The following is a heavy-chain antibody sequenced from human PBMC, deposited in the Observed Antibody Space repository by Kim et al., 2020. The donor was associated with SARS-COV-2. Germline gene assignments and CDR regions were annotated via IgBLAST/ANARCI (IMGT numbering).Heavy chain of an antibody. J-gene: IGHJ2*01. V-gene: IGHV3-7*01. CDR2: IKQDGSDK. CDR1: GFSFSGYW. D-gene: IGHD4-17*01. CDR3: ARDRSTVTNWYFDL. Sequence: GGSLRLSCAASGFSFSGYWMSWVRQAPGKGLGWVANIKQDGSDKYYVDSVKGRFTISRDNAKNSLYLQMDSLRDEDTAVYYCARDRSTVTNWYFDLWGRGTLVTVSS.